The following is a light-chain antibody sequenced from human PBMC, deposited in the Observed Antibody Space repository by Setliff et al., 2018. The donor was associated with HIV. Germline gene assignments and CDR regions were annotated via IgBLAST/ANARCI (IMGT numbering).Light chain of an antibody. J-gene: IGLJ1*01. V-gene: IGLV2-14*01. Sequence: QSVLTQPASVSGSPGQSITISCTGTSSDVGGYNHVSWYQQHPGKAPKLIIYEVRNRPSGVSNRFSGSKSGNTASLAISGLQAEDDGDYYCSSYAITNTLPFGTGTKGTVL. CDR1: SSDVGGYNH. CDR2: EVR. CDR3: SSYAITNTLP.